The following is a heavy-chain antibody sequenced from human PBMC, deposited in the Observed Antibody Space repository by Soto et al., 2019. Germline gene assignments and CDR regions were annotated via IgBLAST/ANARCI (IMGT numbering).Heavy chain of an antibody. CDR1: GFTFTTYY. V-gene: IGHV3-74*01. CDR2: ISGDGSST. D-gene: IGHD3-16*01. Sequence: EVHLVESGGGLVQPGGSLRLSCAASGFTFTTYYMHWVRQAPGKGLVWVSRISGDGSSTDYADSVKGRFTPSRDNARNTLPLQMGSLRVEDTAVYYCARGGRGGFDYWGQGVLVTVSS. CDR3: ARGGRGGFDY. J-gene: IGHJ4*02.